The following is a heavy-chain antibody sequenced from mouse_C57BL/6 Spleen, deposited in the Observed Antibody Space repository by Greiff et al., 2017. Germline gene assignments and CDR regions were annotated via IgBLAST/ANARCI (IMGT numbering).Heavy chain of an antibody. D-gene: IGHD2-4*01. CDR3: ARSDDYGFDY. V-gene: IGHV1-61*01. Sequence: QVHVKQPGAELVRPGSSVKLSCKASGYTFTSYWMDWVKQRPGQGLEWIGNIYPSDSETHYNQKFKDKATLTVDKSSSTAYMQLSSLTSEDSAVYYCARSDDYGFDYWGQGTTLTVSS. CDR1: GYTFTSYW. J-gene: IGHJ2*01. CDR2: IYPSDSET.